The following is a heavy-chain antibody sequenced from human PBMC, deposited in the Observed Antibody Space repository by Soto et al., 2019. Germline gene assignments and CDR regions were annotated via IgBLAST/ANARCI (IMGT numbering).Heavy chain of an antibody. Sequence: QVQLQQWGAGLLKPSETLSLTCAVYGGSFSGYYWSWIRQPPGKGLEWIGEINHSGSTNYNPSLKSRGTISVDTSKNQFSLKLSSVTAADTAVYYCASSDIVATILGMDVWGQGTTVTVSS. CDR3: ASSDIVATILGMDV. J-gene: IGHJ6*02. CDR1: GGSFSGYY. D-gene: IGHD5-12*01. V-gene: IGHV4-34*01. CDR2: INHSGST.